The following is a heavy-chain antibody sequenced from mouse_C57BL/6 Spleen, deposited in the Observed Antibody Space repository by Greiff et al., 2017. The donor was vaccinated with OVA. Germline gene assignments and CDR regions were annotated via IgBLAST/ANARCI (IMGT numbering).Heavy chain of an antibody. Sequence: QVHVKQPGAELVKPGASVKMSCKASGYTFTSYWITWVKQRPGQGLEWIGDIYPGSGSTNYNEKFKSKATLTVDTSSSTAYMQLSSLTSEDSAVYYCARSMSNHWFAYWGQGTLVTVSA. CDR1: GYTFTSYW. CDR2: IYPGSGST. J-gene: IGHJ3*01. V-gene: IGHV1-55*01. D-gene: IGHD2-5*01. CDR3: ARSMSNHWFAY.